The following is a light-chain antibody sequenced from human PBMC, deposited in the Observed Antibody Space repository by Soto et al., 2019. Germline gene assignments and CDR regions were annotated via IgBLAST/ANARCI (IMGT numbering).Light chain of an antibody. J-gene: IGKJ4*01. V-gene: IGKV3-20*01. CDR3: QQYGRSPLT. CDR1: QSVSSSY. Sequence: EIVLTQSPGTLSLSPGDRATLSCRASQSVSSSYLAWYQQKPGQAPRLLIYGASSRATGIPDRFSGSGSGTDFTFTITRVEPEDFAVYYCQQYGRSPLTFGGGTKVDIK. CDR2: GAS.